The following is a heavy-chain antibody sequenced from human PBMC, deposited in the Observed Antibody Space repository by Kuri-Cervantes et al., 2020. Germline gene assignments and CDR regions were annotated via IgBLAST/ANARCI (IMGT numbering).Heavy chain of an antibody. Sequence: GESLKISCAASGFTFSSYAMSWVRQAPGKGLEWVSYISSSGSTISYADSVKGRFTISRDNAKKSLYLQMNSLRVEDTAAYYCARDGAVTNYFDYWGQGTLVTVSS. D-gene: IGHD6-19*01. J-gene: IGHJ4*02. CDR2: ISSSGSTI. CDR1: GFTFSSYA. CDR3: ARDGAVTNYFDY. V-gene: IGHV3-48*03.